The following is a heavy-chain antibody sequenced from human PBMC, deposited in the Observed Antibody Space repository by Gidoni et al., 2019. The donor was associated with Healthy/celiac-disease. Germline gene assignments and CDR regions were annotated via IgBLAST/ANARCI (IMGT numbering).Heavy chain of an antibody. V-gene: IGHV3-33*01. CDR3: ARGGHYGDSFDY. CDR1: GFTFSSYG. Sequence: QVQLVESGGGVVQPGRSLRLSCAASGFTFSSYGMHWVRQAPGKGLEWVAVIWYDGSNKYYADSVKGRFTISRDNSKNTLYLQMNSLRAEDTAVYYCARGGHYGDSFDYWGQGTLVTVSS. CDR2: IWYDGSNK. J-gene: IGHJ4*02. D-gene: IGHD4-17*01.